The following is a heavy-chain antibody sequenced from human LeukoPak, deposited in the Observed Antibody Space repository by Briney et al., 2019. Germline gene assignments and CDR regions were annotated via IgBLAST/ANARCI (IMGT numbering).Heavy chain of an antibody. V-gene: IGHV3-74*01. Sequence: GGSLRLSCAASGFTFSTYWMHWVRHTPGKGLEWVSRIKGGGSITTYADSVMGRFTISRDNAKSTLFLQMNSLRVEDTAMYYCAKSDWFDPWGQGTLVTVSS. CDR3: AKSDWFDP. J-gene: IGHJ5*02. CDR2: IKGGGSIT. CDR1: GFTFSTYW.